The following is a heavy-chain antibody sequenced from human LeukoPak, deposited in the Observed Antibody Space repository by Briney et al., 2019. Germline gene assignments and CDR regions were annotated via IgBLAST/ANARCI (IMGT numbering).Heavy chain of an antibody. CDR2: VYGGNTS. CDR1: GFTVSTNY. CDR3: ARAYGSNSNDY. D-gene: IGHD6-13*01. J-gene: IGHJ4*02. V-gene: IGHV3-66*02. Sequence: GGSLRLSCAASGFTVSTNYMSWVRQAPGKGLEWVSVVYGGNTSYYADSVKGRFTISRDTSKNTVHLQMNSPRTEDTAVYYCARAYGSNSNDYWGQGTLVTVSS.